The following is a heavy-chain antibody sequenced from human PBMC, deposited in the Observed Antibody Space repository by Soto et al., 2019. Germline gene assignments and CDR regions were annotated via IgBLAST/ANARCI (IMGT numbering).Heavy chain of an antibody. CDR1: GFTFTTYA. CDR2: ISHDGNFE. Sequence: QLQLVESGGNVVQPGRSLRLSCAASGFTFTTYAMHWVRQAPGTGLEWLAIISHDGNFEYYADSVKGRFTISRDDSKNTIYLQVNSLRGDDSGVYFCARGGAMSAALSFGMDVWGQGTTVSVSS. CDR3: ARGGAMSAALSFGMDV. D-gene: IGHD3-16*01. J-gene: IGHJ6*02. V-gene: IGHV3-33*01.